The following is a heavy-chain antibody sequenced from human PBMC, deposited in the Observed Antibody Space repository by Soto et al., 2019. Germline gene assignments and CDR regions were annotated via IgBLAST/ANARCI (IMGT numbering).Heavy chain of an antibody. V-gene: IGHV3-23*01. Sequence: GGSLRLSCAASGFTFSRNAMSWVRQAPGKGLEWVSGISGGGGATYYADSVKGRFTISRDNSKNTLYLQMNSLRAEDTAIYYCAKSEPYGSGSYYFDYWGQGTLVTVSS. D-gene: IGHD1-26*01. CDR2: ISGGGGAT. CDR3: AKSEPYGSGSYYFDY. J-gene: IGHJ4*02. CDR1: GFTFSRNA.